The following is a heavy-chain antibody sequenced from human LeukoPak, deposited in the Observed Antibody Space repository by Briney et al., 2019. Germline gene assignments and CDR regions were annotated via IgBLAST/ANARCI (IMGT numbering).Heavy chain of an antibody. CDR2: IIPILGIA. Sequence: GSSVKVSCKASGGTFNSYAISWVRQAPGQGLEWMGRIIPILGIANYAQKFQGRVTITADKSTSTAYMELSSLRSEDTAVYYCARGGGVGAAYDYWGQGTLVTVSS. D-gene: IGHD1-26*01. CDR1: GGTFNSYA. V-gene: IGHV1-69*04. CDR3: ARGGGVGAAYDY. J-gene: IGHJ4*02.